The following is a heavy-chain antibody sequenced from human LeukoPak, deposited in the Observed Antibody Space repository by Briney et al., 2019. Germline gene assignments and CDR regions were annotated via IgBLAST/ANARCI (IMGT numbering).Heavy chain of an antibody. CDR3: ARHYDSSAYWYYFGY. J-gene: IGHJ4*02. CDR2: IFYSGST. Sequence: SETLSLTCAVSGDSISSSGRFYWGWLRQPPGKGLEWIGSIFYSGSTDSNPSLKGRVTISVDASKNQFSLKLSSVTAADTAMYFCARHYDSSAYWYYFGYWGQGTLVTVSS. V-gene: IGHV4-61*05. D-gene: IGHD3-22*01. CDR1: GDSISSSGRFY.